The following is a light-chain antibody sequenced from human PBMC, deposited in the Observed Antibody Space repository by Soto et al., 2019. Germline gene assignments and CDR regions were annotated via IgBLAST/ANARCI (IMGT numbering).Light chain of an antibody. CDR1: QSVSNNY. CDR2: GAS. J-gene: IGKJ1*01. Sequence: IVWMQSKAPVSLSLVDRATNSGPPSQSVSNNYLAWYQQKPGQAPRLLIYGASSRATGIPDRFSGSGSGTDFTFICSRREPEDSAVYYWQHSGRSPGTVAQGTKVDIK. CDR3: QHSGRSPGT. V-gene: IGKV3-20*01.